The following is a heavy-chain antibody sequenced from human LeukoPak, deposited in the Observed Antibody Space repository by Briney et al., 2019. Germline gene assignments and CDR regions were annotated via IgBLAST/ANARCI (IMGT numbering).Heavy chain of an antibody. J-gene: IGHJ4*02. Sequence: GGSLRLSCAASGFTFDDYGMSWVRQAPGKGLEWVSAISGSGGSTYYADSVKGRFTISRDNSKNTLYLQMNSLRAEDTAVYYCAKDGGDYFDYWGQGTLVTVSS. CDR3: AKDGGDYFDY. CDR2: ISGSGGST. V-gene: IGHV3-23*01. CDR1: GFTFDDYG. D-gene: IGHD3-3*01.